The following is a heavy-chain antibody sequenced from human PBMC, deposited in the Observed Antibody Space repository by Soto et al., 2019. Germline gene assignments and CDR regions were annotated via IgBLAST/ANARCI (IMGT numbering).Heavy chain of an antibody. CDR3: AKLESKREVYYGMDV. D-gene: IGHD1-1*01. V-gene: IGHV4-4*02. Sequence: QVQLQESGPGLVKPSGTLSLTCAVSGGSISSSNWWSWVRQPPGKGLEWIGEIYHSGSTNYNPSLKSRVTISVDKSKNQFSLKLSSVTAADPAVYYCAKLESKREVYYGMDVWGQGTTVTVSS. CDR1: GGSISSSNW. CDR2: IYHSGST. J-gene: IGHJ6*02.